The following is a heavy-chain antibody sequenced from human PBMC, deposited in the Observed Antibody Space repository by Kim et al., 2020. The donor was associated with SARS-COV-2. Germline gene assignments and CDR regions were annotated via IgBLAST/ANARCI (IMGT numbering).Heavy chain of an antibody. CDR1: GFTFSTYG. V-gene: IGHV3-30*18. CDR3: AKQLSQYYYDSSGWGYYFDY. CDR2: ISYDGSNE. D-gene: IGHD3-22*01. J-gene: IGHJ4*02. Sequence: GGSLRLSCAASGFTFSTYGMHWVRQAPGKGLEWVAVISYDGSNESYADSLKGRFTISRDNSKNTLYLQMNSLRAEDTAVYYCAKQLSQYYYDSSGWGYYFDYWGQGTLVTVSS.